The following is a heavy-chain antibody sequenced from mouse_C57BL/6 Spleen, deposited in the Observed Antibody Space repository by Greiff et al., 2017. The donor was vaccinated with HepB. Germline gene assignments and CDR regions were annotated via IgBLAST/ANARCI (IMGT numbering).Heavy chain of an antibody. Sequence: EVMLVESGGGLVKPGGSLKLSCAASGFTFSSYAMSWVRQTPEKRLEWVATISDGGSYTYYPDNVKGRFTISRDKSKNNLYLQMSHLKSEDTAMYYCARDGTAWFAYWGQGTLVTVSA. D-gene: IGHD4-1*01. CDR1: GFTFSSYA. CDR2: ISDGGSYT. V-gene: IGHV5-4*01. J-gene: IGHJ3*01. CDR3: ARDGTAWFAY.